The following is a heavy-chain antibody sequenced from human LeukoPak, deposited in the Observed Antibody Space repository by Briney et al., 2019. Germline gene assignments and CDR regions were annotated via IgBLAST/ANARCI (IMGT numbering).Heavy chain of an antibody. Sequence: GESLQISCQGSGYRFTSYWIGWVRPMPGKGLEWMGIIYPGDSDTRYSPSFQGQVTISADKSISTAYLQWSSLKASDTAMYYCARQTTVTAGGDFDYWGQGPLVTVSS. CDR1: GYRFTSYW. V-gene: IGHV5-51*01. J-gene: IGHJ4*02. D-gene: IGHD4-11*01. CDR3: ARQTTVTAGGDFDY. CDR2: IYPGDSDT.